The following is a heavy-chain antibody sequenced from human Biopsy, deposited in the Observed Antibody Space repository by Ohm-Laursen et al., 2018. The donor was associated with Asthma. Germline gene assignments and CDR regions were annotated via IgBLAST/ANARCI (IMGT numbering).Heavy chain of an antibody. D-gene: IGHD3-22*01. V-gene: IGHV3-53*01. CDR3: ARGDSSNWSHYYFDY. J-gene: IGHJ4*02. Sequence: SLRLSCAAPGFAVSRDYMFWVRQAPGKGLEWVSVIYSGGTSHTADSVRGRFTISRDYSKNTSYLQMHSLRVEDTAVYYCARGDSSNWSHYYFDYWGQGTLVTVSS. CDR1: GFAVSRDY. CDR2: IYSGGTS.